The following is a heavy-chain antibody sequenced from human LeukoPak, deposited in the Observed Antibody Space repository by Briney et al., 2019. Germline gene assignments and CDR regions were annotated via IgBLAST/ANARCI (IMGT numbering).Heavy chain of an antibody. Sequence: GGSLRLSCAASGFTFSSYGMHWARQAPGKGLEWVAVISYDGSNKYYADSVKGRFTISRDNSKNTLYLQMNSLRAEDTAVYYCASLELLDYWGQGTLVTVSS. J-gene: IGHJ4*02. D-gene: IGHD1-26*01. CDR2: ISYDGSNK. CDR1: GFTFSSYG. V-gene: IGHV3-30*03. CDR3: ASLELLDY.